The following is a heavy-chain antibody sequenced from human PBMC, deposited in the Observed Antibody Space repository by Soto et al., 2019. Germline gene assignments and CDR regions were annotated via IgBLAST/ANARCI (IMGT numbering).Heavy chain of an antibody. CDR2: VQNRADTYTT. V-gene: IGHV3-72*01. J-gene: IGHJ5*02. CDR1: GFTFSDHY. Sequence: PGGSLRLSCAASGFTFSDHYMDWVRQAPGKGLEWIGQVQNRADTYTTSYAVSVRGRFTVSRDDSKSSLFLEMNSLKIDDTAVYFCADVGWGIPWGKETLVTVPS. CDR3: ADVGWGIP. D-gene: IGHD3-10*01.